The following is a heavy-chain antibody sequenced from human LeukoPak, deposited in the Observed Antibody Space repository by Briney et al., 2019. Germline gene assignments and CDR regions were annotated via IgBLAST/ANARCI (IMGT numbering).Heavy chain of an antibody. CDR2: ISNSDSST. Sequence: GGSLRLSCAASAFTFSNYAMSWVRQAPGKGLEWVSTISNSDSSTYYADSVKGRFTISRDNSKNTLYLQMNSLRAEDAAVYYCAKAPLGRCSGAICYYFDYWGQGTLVTVSS. CDR1: AFTFSNYA. J-gene: IGHJ4*02. D-gene: IGHD2-15*01. V-gene: IGHV3-23*01. CDR3: AKAPLGRCSGAICYYFDY.